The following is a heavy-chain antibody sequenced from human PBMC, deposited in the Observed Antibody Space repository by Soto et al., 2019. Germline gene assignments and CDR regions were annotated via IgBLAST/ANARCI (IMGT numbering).Heavy chain of an antibody. V-gene: IGHV4-34*01. CDR3: ARWCGDYGDSNWFDP. J-gene: IGHJ5*02. CDR2: INHSGST. D-gene: IGHD4-17*01. CDR1: GGSFSGYY. Sequence: SETLSLTCAVYGGSFSGYYWSWIRQPPWKGLEWMGEINHSGSTNYNPSLKSRVTISVDTSKNQFSLKLSSVTAADTAVYYCARWCGDYGDSNWFDPWGQGTLVTVSS.